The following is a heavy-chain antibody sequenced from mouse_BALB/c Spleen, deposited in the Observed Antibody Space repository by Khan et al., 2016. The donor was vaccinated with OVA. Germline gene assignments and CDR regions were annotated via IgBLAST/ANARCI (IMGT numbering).Heavy chain of an antibody. J-gene: IGHJ3*01. Sequence: QLQLQQPGAELARPGASVKLSCKASGYTFTDYYINWVKQRTGQGLEWIGEISPGSGDTYYNEKFKGKATLTADKSSSTAYMQLNSLTSEASAVYFCARRNYFGYTSAYWGQGTLVTVSA. CDR2: ISPGSGDT. V-gene: IGHV1-77*01. D-gene: IGHD1-2*01. CDR1: GYTFTDYY. CDR3: ARRNYFGYTSAY.